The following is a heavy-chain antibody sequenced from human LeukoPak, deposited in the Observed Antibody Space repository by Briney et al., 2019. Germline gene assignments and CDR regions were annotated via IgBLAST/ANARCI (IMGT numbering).Heavy chain of an antibody. J-gene: IGHJ4*02. Sequence: SETLSLTCTVSGGSISSYYWSWIRQPPGKGLEWIGYIYYSGSTNYNPSLKSRVTISVDTSKNQFSLKLSSVTAADTAVYYCARDIFLGASDYWGREPWSPSPQ. CDR3: ARDIFLGASDY. V-gene: IGHV4-59*01. D-gene: IGHD1-26*01. CDR2: IYYSGST. CDR1: GGSISSYY.